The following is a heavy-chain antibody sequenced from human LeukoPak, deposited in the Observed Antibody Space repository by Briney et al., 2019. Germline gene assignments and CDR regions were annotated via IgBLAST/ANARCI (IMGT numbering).Heavy chain of an antibody. D-gene: IGHD3-10*01. CDR3: ARRLKLWFGELSYFDY. J-gene: IGHJ4*02. Sequence: PGGSLRLSCAASGFTFSDYYMSWIRQAPGKGLEWVSYISSSGSTIYYADSVKGRFTISRDNAKNSLYLQMNSLRAEDTAVYYCARRLKLWFGELSYFDYWGQGTLVTVSS. V-gene: IGHV3-11*04. CDR1: GFTFSDYY. CDR2: ISSSGSTI.